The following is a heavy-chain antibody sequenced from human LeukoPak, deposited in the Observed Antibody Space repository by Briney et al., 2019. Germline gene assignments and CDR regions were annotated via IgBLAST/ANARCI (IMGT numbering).Heavy chain of an antibody. CDR2: ISYSGST. Sequence: PSETLSLTCSVSGGSISSSSYYWGWIRQPPGKGLEWIGSISYSGSTYYNSSLKSRVSISVDTSKNQFSLKLSSVTAADTAVYYCARQYWGTFDYWGQGTLVTVSS. CDR1: GGSISSSSYY. J-gene: IGHJ4*02. D-gene: IGHD2-8*02. CDR3: ARQYWGTFDY. V-gene: IGHV4-39*01.